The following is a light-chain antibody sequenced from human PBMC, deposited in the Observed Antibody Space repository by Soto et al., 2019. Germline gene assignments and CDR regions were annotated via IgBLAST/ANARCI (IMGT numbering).Light chain of an antibody. J-gene: IGKJ4*01. CDR1: QALSNY. Sequence: DIQLTQSPSVLSASVGDTATITCRASQALSNYLAWYQQKPGKAPDLLIYSASTLHSGVPSRFSGSGSETEISITIRLLQDEDFANYCRQQLSWYPLTFGGGTKVDIK. CDR3: QQLSWYPLT. V-gene: IGKV1-9*01. CDR2: SAS.